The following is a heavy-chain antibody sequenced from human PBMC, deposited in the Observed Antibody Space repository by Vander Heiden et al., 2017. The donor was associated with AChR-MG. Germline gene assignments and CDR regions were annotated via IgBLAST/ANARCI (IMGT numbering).Heavy chain of an antibody. D-gene: IGHD6-6*01. Sequence: QVQLVQSGAEVKKPGASVKVSCKASGYTFTSYAMHWVRQAPGQRLEWMGWINAGNGNTKYSQKFQGRVTITRDTSASTAYMELSSLRSEDTAVYYCAKPDLPRWRSSSSLFDYWGQGTLVTVSS. CDR2: INAGNGNT. CDR3: AKPDLPRWRSSSSLFDY. J-gene: IGHJ4*02. CDR1: GYTFTSYA. V-gene: IGHV1-3*01.